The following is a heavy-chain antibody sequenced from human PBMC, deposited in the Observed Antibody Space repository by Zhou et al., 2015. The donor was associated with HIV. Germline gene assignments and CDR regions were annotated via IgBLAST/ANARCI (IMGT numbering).Heavy chain of an antibody. Sequence: EVQLVESGGVVVQPGGSLRLSCAASGFTFTNAWMTWVRQAPGKGLEWVGRIKGKTDGGTIDYGAPVRGRFTVSRDDSKNTLYLQMNSLKTEDTAVYYCTTATGGAFAIWGQGTKVTVSS. CDR3: TTATGGAFAI. CDR2: IKGKTDGGTI. J-gene: IGHJ3*02. D-gene: IGHD5-12*01. CDR1: GFTFTNAW. V-gene: IGHV3-15*01.